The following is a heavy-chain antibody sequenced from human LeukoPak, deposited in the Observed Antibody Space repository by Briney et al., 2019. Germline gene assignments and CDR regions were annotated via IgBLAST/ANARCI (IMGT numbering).Heavy chain of an antibody. Sequence: SETLSLTCTVSGGSISSYYWSWIRQSPGKGLEWIGYIYYTGSTTYNPSLKSRVTISADTSKNQFSLKLSSVTAADTAVYYCASRKLGNDYWGQGTLVTVSS. CDR3: ASRKLGNDY. D-gene: IGHD7-27*01. J-gene: IGHJ4*02. V-gene: IGHV4-59*01. CDR1: GGSISSYY. CDR2: IYYTGST.